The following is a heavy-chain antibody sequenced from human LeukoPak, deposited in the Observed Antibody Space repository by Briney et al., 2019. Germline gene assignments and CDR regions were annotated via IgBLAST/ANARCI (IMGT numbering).Heavy chain of an antibody. V-gene: IGHV3-48*03. CDR2: ISSSGSTI. Sequence: GGSLRLSCAASGFTFSSYEMNWVRQAPGKGLEWVSYISSSGSTIYYADSVKGRFTISRDNAKNSLFLQMNSLRAEDTAAYYCARDKEKWLVEDNWFDPWGQGTLVTVSS. D-gene: IGHD6-19*01. CDR1: GFTFSSYE. J-gene: IGHJ5*02. CDR3: ARDKEKWLVEDNWFDP.